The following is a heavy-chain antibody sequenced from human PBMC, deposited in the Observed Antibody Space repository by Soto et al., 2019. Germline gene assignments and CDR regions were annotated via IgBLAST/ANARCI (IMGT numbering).Heavy chain of an antibody. CDR1: GFTFSSYS. CDR2: ISSGSNYT. D-gene: IGHD3-10*01. V-gene: IGHV3-21*06. CDR3: ARDFKESQYYYYCMDV. J-gene: IGHJ6*03. Sequence: EVQLVESGGGLVKPGGSLRLSCVVSGFTFSSYSMNWVRQAPGKGLEWVSSISSGSNYTYYADSVKGRFTISRENAKNSVYLQMNSLRAEDTALYSCARDFKESQYYYYCMDVWGKGTTVTVSS.